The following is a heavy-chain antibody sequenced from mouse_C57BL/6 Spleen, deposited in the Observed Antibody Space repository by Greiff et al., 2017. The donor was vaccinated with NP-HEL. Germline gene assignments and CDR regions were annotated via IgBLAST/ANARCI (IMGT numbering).Heavy chain of an antibody. CDR1: GYAFTNYL. J-gene: IGHJ1*03. CDR2: INPGSGGT. D-gene: IGHD2-2*01. CDR3: ARSGYDSPHWYFGG. V-gene: IGHV1-54*01. Sequence: QVQLQQSGAELVRPGTSVKVSCKASGYAFTNYLIEWVKQRPGQGLEWIGVINPGSGGTNYNEKFKGKATLTADKSSSTAYMQLSSLTSEDSAVYFCARSGYDSPHWYFGGWGTGATVTVSS.